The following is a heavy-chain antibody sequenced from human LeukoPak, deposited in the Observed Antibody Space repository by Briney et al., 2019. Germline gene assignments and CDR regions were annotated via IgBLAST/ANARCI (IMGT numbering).Heavy chain of an antibody. Sequence: GGSLRLSCAASGFTFSSYGMPWVRQAPGKGLEWVAVIWYDGSNKYYADSVKGRFTISRDNSKNTLYLQMNSLRAEDTAVYYCARDRSGYYLKTGLDYWGQGTLVTVSS. V-gene: IGHV3-33*01. D-gene: IGHD3-22*01. CDR2: IWYDGSNK. CDR1: GFTFSSYG. CDR3: ARDRSGYYLKTGLDY. J-gene: IGHJ4*02.